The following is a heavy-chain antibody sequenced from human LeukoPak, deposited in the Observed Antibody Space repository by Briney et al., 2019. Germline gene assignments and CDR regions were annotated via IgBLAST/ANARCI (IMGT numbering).Heavy chain of an antibody. J-gene: IGHJ4*02. D-gene: IGHD6-13*01. CDR3: ARLRSNSFPDY. CDR1: GGSISGYY. V-gene: IGHV4-59*01. CDR2: IYYSGNT. Sequence: SETLPLTCTVSGGSISGYYWTWIRQPPGKGLEWIGYIYYSGNTNYNPSLKSRVTISVDTSKNQFSLQLTFVTAADTAIYYCARLRSNSFPDYWGQGTLVTVSS.